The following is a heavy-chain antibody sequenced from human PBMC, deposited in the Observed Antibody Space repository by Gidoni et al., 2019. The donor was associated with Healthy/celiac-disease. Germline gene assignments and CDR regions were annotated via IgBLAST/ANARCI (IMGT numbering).Heavy chain of an antibody. CDR2: SYHSGSP. CDR3: ASGIVVVPAAMVGYYYGMDV. Sequence: QVQLQESGPGLVKPSETLSLTCAVSGHSISSGYYWGWIRQPPGKGLEWIGSSYHSGSPYYNPSLKSRVTISVDTSKNQFSLKLSSVTAADTAVYYCASGIVVVPAAMVGYYYGMDVWGQGTTVTVSS. J-gene: IGHJ6*02. V-gene: IGHV4-38-2*01. CDR1: GHSISSGYY. D-gene: IGHD2-2*01.